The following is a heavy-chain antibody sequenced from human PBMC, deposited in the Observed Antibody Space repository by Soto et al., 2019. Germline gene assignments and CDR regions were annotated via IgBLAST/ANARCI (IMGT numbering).Heavy chain of an antibody. V-gene: IGHV4-34*01. CDR3: ARGWVGTGSHYFRF. CDR2: INRSRST. D-gene: IGHD3-9*01. Sequence: QVQLQQWGAGLLKPSETLSLTCAVYGESFSGYYWSWIRQPPGKGLEWIGEINRSRSTNHNPSLKSRVTISVDTSKNQCSLKLNSVPAADTAVYYCARGWVGTGSHYFRFWGQGTLVTVSS. J-gene: IGHJ4*02. CDR1: GESFSGYY.